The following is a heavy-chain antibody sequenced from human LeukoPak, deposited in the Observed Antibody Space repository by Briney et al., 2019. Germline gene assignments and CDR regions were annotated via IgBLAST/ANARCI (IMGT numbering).Heavy chain of an antibody. V-gene: IGHV4-34*01. CDR1: GGSFSGYY. J-gene: IGHJ6*03. D-gene: IGHD2-2*02. Sequence: SDTLSLTCAVYGGSFSGYYWSWIRQPPGKGLEWIGEINHSGSTNYNPSLKSRVTISVDTSKNQFSLKLSSVTAADTAVYYCARAVGFVVVPAAIAYYYMDVWGKGTTVTVSS. CDR3: ARAVGFVVVPAAIAYYYMDV. CDR2: INHSGST.